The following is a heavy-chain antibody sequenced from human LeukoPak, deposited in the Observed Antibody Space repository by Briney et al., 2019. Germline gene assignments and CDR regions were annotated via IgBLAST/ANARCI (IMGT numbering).Heavy chain of an antibody. J-gene: IGHJ4*02. CDR1: GGSISSYY. V-gene: IGHV4-59*08. D-gene: IGHD3-16*02. CDR2: IYYSGST. CDR3: AGGDDYVWGSYRPLWDY. Sequence: SETLSLTCTVSGGSISSYYWSWIRRPPGKGLEWIGYIYYSGSTNYNPSLKSRVTISVDTSKNQFSLKLSSVTAADTAVYYCAGGDDYVWGSYRPLWDYWGQGTLVTVSS.